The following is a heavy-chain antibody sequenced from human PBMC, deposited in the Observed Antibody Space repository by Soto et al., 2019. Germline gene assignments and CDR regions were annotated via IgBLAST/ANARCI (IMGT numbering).Heavy chain of an antibody. CDR3: ARVTMIVVVTGRFGAFDI. Sequence: SETLSLTCTVSGGSISSYYWSWIRQPPGKGLEWIGYIYYSGSTNYNPSLKSRVTISVDTSKNQFSLKLSSVTAADTAVYYCARVTMIVVVTGRFGAFDIWGQGTMVTVSS. CDR2: IYYSGST. D-gene: IGHD3-22*01. CDR1: GGSISSYY. V-gene: IGHV4-59*01. J-gene: IGHJ3*02.